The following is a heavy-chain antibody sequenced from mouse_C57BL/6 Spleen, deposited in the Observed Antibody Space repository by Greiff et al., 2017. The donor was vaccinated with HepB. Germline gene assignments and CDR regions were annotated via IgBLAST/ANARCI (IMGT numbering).Heavy chain of an antibody. D-gene: IGHD3-1*01. CDR2: ISDGGSYT. V-gene: IGHV5-4*01. CDR3: AREARRAWFAY. J-gene: IGHJ3*01. CDR1: GFTFSSYA. Sequence: DVHLVESGGGLVKPGGSLKLSCAASGFTFSSYAMSWVRQTPEKRLEWVATISDGGSYTYYPDNVKGRFTISRDNAKNNLYLQMSHLKSEDTAMYYWAREARRAWFAYWGQVTLATVSA.